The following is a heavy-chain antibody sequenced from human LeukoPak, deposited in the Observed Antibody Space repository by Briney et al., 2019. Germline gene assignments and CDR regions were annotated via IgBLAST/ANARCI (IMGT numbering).Heavy chain of an antibody. Sequence: PSETLSLTCAVYGGSFSGYYWSWIRLPPGKGLEWIGEINHSGSTNYNPSLKSRVTISVDTSKNQFSLKLSSVTAVDTAVYYCARGSNGYYYDSSGSPQLDYWGQGTLVNVSS. CDR3: ARGSNGYYYDSSGSPQLDY. V-gene: IGHV4-34*01. CDR1: GGSFSGYY. D-gene: IGHD3-22*01. CDR2: INHSGST. J-gene: IGHJ4*02.